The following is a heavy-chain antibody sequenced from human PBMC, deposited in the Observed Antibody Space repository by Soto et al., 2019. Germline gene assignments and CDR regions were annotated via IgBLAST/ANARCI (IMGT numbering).Heavy chain of an antibody. J-gene: IGHJ4*02. CDR3: ARLEELRYYFDY. CDR1: SGSISIHY. V-gene: IGHV4-59*08. D-gene: IGHD1-1*01. Sequence: SETLSLTCTVSSGSISIHYWSWIRQPPGKGLEWIGYIYYSGSTNYNPSLKSRVTISIDTSKNQFSLRLSSVTAADTAVYYCARLEELRYYFDYWGQGTLVTVSS. CDR2: IYYSGST.